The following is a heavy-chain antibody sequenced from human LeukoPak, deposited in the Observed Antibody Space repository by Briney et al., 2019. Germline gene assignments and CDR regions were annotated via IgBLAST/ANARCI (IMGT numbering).Heavy chain of an antibody. J-gene: IGHJ3*02. D-gene: IGHD6-19*01. Sequence: GESLKISCKGSGYSFTSYWIGWVRQMSGKGLEWMGIIYPGDSDTRYSPSFQGQVTISADKSISTAYLQWSSLKASDTAMYYCARTGYSSGWYGGFDIWGQGTLVTVSS. CDR3: ARTGYSSGWYGGFDI. CDR1: GYSFTSYW. CDR2: IYPGDSDT. V-gene: IGHV5-51*01.